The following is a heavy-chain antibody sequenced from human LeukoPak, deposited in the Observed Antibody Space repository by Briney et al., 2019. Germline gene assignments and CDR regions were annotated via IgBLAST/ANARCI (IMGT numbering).Heavy chain of an antibody. D-gene: IGHD2-2*01. Sequence: GGSLRLSCEASGFSFSGYAMSWVRQAPGKGLDWVSGVSDSGVNTYYADSVKGRFTISRDNSKYTLYLQMNSLRAEDTAVYYCAKAPGYRLGYCSSTSCYSFDYWGQGTLVTVSS. V-gene: IGHV3-23*01. CDR3: AKAPGYRLGYCSSTSCYSFDY. CDR2: VSDSGVNT. J-gene: IGHJ4*02. CDR1: GFSFSGYA.